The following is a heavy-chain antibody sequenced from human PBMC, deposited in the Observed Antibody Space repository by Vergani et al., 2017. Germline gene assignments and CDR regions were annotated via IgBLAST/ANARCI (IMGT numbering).Heavy chain of an antibody. CDR2: ISGSGGST. Sequence: EVQLLESGGDLVQPGGSLRLSCAASGFTFNHYAMNWVRQAPGKGLECVSGISGSGGSTYYASSVKGRFTISRDSSKNTLYLQMNSLSAGDPAVYYCAKANPRNSGYYYLYYYHAMDVWGQGTTVTVSS. D-gene: IGHD5-12*01. CDR3: AKANPRNSGYYYLYYYHAMDV. V-gene: IGHV3-23*01. J-gene: IGHJ6*02. CDR1: GFTFNHYA.